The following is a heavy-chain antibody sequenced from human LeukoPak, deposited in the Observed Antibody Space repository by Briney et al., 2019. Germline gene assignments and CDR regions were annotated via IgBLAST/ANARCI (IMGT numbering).Heavy chain of an antibody. CDR3: TRTDYYYYYMDV. J-gene: IGHJ6*03. CDR2: IRSKAYGGTT. V-gene: IGHV3-49*04. Sequence: PGRSLRLSCTASGFTFGDYAMSWVRQAPGKGLEWVGFIRSKAYGGTTEYAASVKGRFTISRDDSKSIAYLQMNSLKTEDTAVYYCTRTDYYYYYMDVWGKGTTVTVSS. CDR1: GFTFGDYA.